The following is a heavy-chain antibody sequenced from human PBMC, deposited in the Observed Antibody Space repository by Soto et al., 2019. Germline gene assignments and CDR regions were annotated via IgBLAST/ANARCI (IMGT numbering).Heavy chain of an antibody. D-gene: IGHD6-25*01. CDR2: IYYSGST. Sequence: QLQLQESGPGLVKTSEPLSLTCTVSGGSISSSSYYWGWIRQPPGKGLEWIGSIYYSGSTYYNPCIKIPVTIPEDTSKNQYSLMLSSVNAADTAVYYCARHWGVEQRVHPFDYWGQGTLVTVSS. CDR1: GGSISSSSYY. J-gene: IGHJ4*02. CDR3: ARHWGVEQRVHPFDY. V-gene: IGHV4-39*01.